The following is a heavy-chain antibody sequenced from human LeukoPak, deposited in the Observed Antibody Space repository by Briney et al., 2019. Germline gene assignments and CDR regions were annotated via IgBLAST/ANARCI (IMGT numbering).Heavy chain of an antibody. CDR2: IHTSGST. CDR1: GGSISSGSYY. Sequence: SETLSLTCTVSGGSISSGSYYWSWIRQPAGKGLEWIGRIHTSGSTNYNPSLKNRVTISVDTSKNQFSLKLSSVTAADTAVYYCARGERGYSYGFDAFDIWGQGTMVTVSS. CDR3: ARGERGYSYGFDAFDI. J-gene: IGHJ3*02. V-gene: IGHV4-61*02. D-gene: IGHD5-18*01.